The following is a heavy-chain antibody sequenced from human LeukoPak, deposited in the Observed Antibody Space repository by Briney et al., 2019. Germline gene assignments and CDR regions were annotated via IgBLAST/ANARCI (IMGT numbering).Heavy chain of an antibody. D-gene: IGHD6-19*01. J-gene: IGHJ6*03. CDR3: ARNISGWYGGSYYYYMDV. CDR2: INHSGST. Sequence: PSETLSLTCAVSGGSFSGYYWSWIRQPPGKGLEWIGEINHSGSTNYNPSLKSRVTISVDTSKNQFSLKLSSVTAADTAVYYCARNISGWYGGSYYYYMDVWGKGTAVTVSS. V-gene: IGHV4-34*01. CDR1: GGSFSGYY.